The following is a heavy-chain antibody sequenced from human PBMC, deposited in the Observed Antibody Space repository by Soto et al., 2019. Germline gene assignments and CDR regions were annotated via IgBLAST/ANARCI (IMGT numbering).Heavy chain of an antibody. D-gene: IGHD2-8*01. J-gene: IGHJ3*02. V-gene: IGHV3-23*01. Sequence: EVQLLESGGGLVQPGGSLRLSCAASGFTFSSYAMSWVRQAPGKGLEWVSAISGSGGSTYYADSVKDRFTISRDNSKNTLYLQMNSLRAEDTAVYYCAKDRGYCTNGVCYAFDIWGQGTMVTVSS. CDR3: AKDRGYCTNGVCYAFDI. CDR2: ISGSGGST. CDR1: GFTFSSYA.